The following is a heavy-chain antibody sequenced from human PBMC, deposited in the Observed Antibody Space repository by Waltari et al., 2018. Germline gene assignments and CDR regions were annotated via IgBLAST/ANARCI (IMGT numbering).Heavy chain of an antibody. V-gene: IGHV4-38-2*01. CDR2: IYHSGGT. CDR1: GYSISRGYY. CDR3: GIAVAGNGGFDY. Sequence: QVQLQESGPGLVKPSETLSLTCAVSGYSISRGYYWGWIRQPPGKGLEWIGSIYHSGGTDYNPSLKSRVTISVDTSKNQFSLKLSAVTAADTAVYYPGIAVAGNGGFDYWGQGTLVTVSS. J-gene: IGHJ4*02. D-gene: IGHD6-19*01.